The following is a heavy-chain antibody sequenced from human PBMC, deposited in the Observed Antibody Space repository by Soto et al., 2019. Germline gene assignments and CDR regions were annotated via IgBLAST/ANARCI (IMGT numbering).Heavy chain of an antibody. Sequence: ASVKVSCKASGYTFASYGISWVRQAPGQGLEWMGWISAYNGNTNYAQKLQGRVTMTTDTSTSTAYMELRSLRSDDTAVYYCARRIKAWYYFDYWGQGTQVTVSS. V-gene: IGHV1-18*01. CDR3: ARRIKAWYYFDY. CDR1: GYTFASYG. J-gene: IGHJ4*02. D-gene: IGHD2-15*01. CDR2: ISAYNGNT.